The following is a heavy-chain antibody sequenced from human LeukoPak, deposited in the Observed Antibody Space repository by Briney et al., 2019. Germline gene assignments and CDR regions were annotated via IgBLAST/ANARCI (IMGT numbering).Heavy chain of an antibody. CDR1: EFTFSSYS. J-gene: IGHJ4*02. Sequence: PGGSLRLSCAASEFTFSSYSMNWVRQAPGKGLEWVSYITNSGNSKGYADSVKGRFTISRDNTKNSLYLQMNGLRAEDTAVYYCARPRSSGYLTFDYWGQGILVTVSS. D-gene: IGHD3-22*01. CDR2: ITNSGNSK. V-gene: IGHV3-48*01. CDR3: ARPRSSGYLTFDY.